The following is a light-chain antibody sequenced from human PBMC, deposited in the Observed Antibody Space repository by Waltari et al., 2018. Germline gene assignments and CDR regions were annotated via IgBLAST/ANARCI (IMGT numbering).Light chain of an antibody. J-gene: IGKJ4*01. CDR1: PRVSSSY. V-gene: IGKV3-20*01. CDR2: GES. Sequence: EIVLTQSPGTLSLSPGERATLSCRASPRVSSSYLAWYQQKPGQAPRLLIYGESSRATGIPDRFSGSGSGTDFTLTISRLEPEDFAVYYCQQYGSSPLTFGGGTKVEIK. CDR3: QQYGSSPLT.